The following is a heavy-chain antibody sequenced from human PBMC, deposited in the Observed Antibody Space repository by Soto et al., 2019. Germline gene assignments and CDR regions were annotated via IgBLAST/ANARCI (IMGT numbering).Heavy chain of an antibody. CDR3: AKVYCSGGSCPRGWFDY. Sequence: QVQLVQSGAEVKKPGSSVKVSCKASGGTFSSYAISWVRQAPGQGLEWMGGIIPIFGTANYAQKFQGRVTITADESTSTAYMELSSLRSEDTVVYYCAKVYCSGGSCPRGWFDYWGQGTLVTVSS. V-gene: IGHV1-69*01. J-gene: IGHJ4*02. D-gene: IGHD2-15*01. CDR1: GGTFSSYA. CDR2: IIPIFGTA.